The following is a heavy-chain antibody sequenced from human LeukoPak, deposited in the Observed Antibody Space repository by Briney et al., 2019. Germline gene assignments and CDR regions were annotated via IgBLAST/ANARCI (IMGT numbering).Heavy chain of an antibody. Sequence: GGSLRLSCAASGFTFSSYWMSWVRQAPGKGLEWVANIKQDGSEKYYVDSVKGRFTISRDNAKNSLYLQMNSLRAEDTAVYYCARDPRYSSGWYEESDAFDIWGQGTMDTVSS. CDR1: GFTFSSYW. D-gene: IGHD6-19*01. J-gene: IGHJ3*02. V-gene: IGHV3-7*03. CDR3: ARDPRYSSGWYEESDAFDI. CDR2: IKQDGSEK.